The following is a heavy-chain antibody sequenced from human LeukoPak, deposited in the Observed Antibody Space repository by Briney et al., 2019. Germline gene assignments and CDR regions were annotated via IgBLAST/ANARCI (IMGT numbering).Heavy chain of an antibody. D-gene: IGHD1-26*01. V-gene: IGHV3-53*01. Sequence: GGPLRLSSAASGFTFSSYAMTWVRQAPGKGLECVSILYSGGMTYYADSVKGRFTISTDTSKNTVNLQMNSLRAEDTAIYYCARMFGGNYYGYYFDYWGQGSMLTVSS. CDR3: ARMFGGNYYGYYFDY. J-gene: IGHJ4*02. CDR2: LYSGGMT. CDR1: GFTFSSYA.